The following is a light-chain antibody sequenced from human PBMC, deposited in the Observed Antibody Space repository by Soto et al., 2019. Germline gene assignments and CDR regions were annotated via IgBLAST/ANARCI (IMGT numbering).Light chain of an antibody. CDR2: KAS. V-gene: IGKV1-5*03. CDR1: QSISSW. CDR3: QQYLTTWT. Sequence: DIQMTQSPSTLSASVGDRVTITCRASQSISSWLAWYQQKPGKAPKLLIYKASTLKSGVPSRFSGSGSGTEFTLTISSLQPDDFGTYYCQQYLTTWTFGQGTKVDIK. J-gene: IGKJ1*01.